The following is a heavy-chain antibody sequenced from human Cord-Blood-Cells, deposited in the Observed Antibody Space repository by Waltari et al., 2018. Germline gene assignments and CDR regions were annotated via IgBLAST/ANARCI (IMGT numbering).Heavy chain of an antibody. Sequence: EVQPVESGGGLVKPGGSLRLSCAASGFTSSSYSMNWVRQAPGKGLEWVSSISSSSSYIYYASSVNGRFTISRDNAKNSLYLQMNSLRAEDTAVYYCAREVEGDYDAFDIWGQGTMVTVSS. CDR1: GFTSSSYS. J-gene: IGHJ3*02. CDR3: AREVEGDYDAFDI. V-gene: IGHV3-21*01. D-gene: IGHD2-15*01. CDR2: ISSSSSYI.